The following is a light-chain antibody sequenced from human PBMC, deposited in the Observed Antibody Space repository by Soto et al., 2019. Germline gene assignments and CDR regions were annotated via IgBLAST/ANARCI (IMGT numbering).Light chain of an antibody. J-gene: IGKJ1*01. V-gene: IGKV1-5*03. CDR1: QSISSW. CDR2: KAS. Sequence: DIQMTQSPSTLSAYVGDRVTITCRASQSISSWLAWYQQKPGKAPNLLIYKASTLESGVPSRFSGSGSGTEFNLTISNLQPEDFVTYYCQQYNSYATFGQGTKVDIK. CDR3: QQYNSYAT.